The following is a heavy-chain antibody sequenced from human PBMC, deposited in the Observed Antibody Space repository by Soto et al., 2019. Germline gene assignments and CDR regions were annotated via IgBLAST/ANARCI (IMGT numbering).Heavy chain of an antibody. Sequence: SETLSLTCTVSGGSINSGAYYWSWIRQHPGKGLEWIGYIFTSGSTYYNPSLKSRVTISVDTSKNHFSLKLRSVTAADTAVYYCATVGSRGYSYGYADYWGQGTLVTVSS. CDR1: GGSINSGAYY. D-gene: IGHD5-18*01. J-gene: IGHJ4*02. CDR3: ATVGSRGYSYGYADY. CDR2: IFTSGST. V-gene: IGHV4-31*03.